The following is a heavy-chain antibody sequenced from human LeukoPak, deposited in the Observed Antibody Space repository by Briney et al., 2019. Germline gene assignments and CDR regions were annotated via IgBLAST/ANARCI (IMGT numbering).Heavy chain of an antibody. J-gene: IGHJ4*02. CDR2: IYYSGST. CDR1: GGSISSSSYY. Sequence: SETLSLTCTVSGGSISSSSYYWGWIRQPPGKGLEWIGSIYYSGSTYYNPSLKSRVTISVDTSKNQFSLKLSSVTAADTAVYYCARRSSRRKEFDYWGQGTLVTVSS. CDR3: ARRSSRRKEFDY. V-gene: IGHV4-39*01.